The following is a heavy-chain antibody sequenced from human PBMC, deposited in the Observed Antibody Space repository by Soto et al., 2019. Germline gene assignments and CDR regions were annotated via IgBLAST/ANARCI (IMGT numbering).Heavy chain of an antibody. CDR1: GFTFSSYL. CDR2: ISSRSSDI. V-gene: IGHV3-21*01. J-gene: IGHJ4*02. CDR3: ARDQGKTFDH. Sequence: GGSLRLSCEVSGFTFSSYLMIWVRQAPGKGLEWVSSISSRSSDIYYADSVKGRFTISRDNAKNSLYLQMNSLRAEDTAVYYCARDQGKTFDHWGQGTLVTGSS.